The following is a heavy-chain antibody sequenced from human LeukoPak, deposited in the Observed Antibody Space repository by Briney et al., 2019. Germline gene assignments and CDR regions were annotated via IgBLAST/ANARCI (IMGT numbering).Heavy chain of an antibody. V-gene: IGHV4-39*01. J-gene: IGHJ1*01. Sequence: PSETLSLTCTVSGGSISSSSYYWGWIRQPPGKGLEWIGSIYYSGSTYYNPSLKSRVTISVDTSKNQFSLKLSSVTAADTAVYYCARGPPNHHYYDSPVGYFQHWGQGTLVTVSS. CDR1: GGSISSSSYY. CDR2: IYYSGST. CDR3: ARGPPNHHYYDSPVGYFQH. D-gene: IGHD3-22*01.